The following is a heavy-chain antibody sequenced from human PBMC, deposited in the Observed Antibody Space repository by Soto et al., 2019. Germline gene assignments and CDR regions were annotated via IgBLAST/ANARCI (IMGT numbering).Heavy chain of an antibody. CDR2: IYWDYDK. CDR3: AHSISSAYYYDSSGRNWFDP. V-gene: IGHV2-5*02. Sequence: QITLKESGPTLVKPTQTLTLTCTFSGFSLSTTGVGVGWIRQPPGKALEWLALIYWDYDKRYSPSLKCRLTITKDTTKNQVVLTMTNMDPVDTATYYCAHSISSAYYYDSSGRNWFDPWGQGTLVTVSS. D-gene: IGHD3-22*01. CDR1: GFSLSTTGVG. J-gene: IGHJ5*02.